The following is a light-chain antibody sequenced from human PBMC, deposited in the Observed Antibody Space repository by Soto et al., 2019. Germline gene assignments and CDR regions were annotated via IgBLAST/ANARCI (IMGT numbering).Light chain of an antibody. J-gene: IGKJ3*01. CDR2: AAS. Sequence: DIQMIQSPSSLSASVGDRVTITCRASQGIANHLAWYQQKPGKAPNLLIYAASTLQSGVPSRFSGSGFGTDFTLTISSLQPEDVATYYCHKYKSAPYTFGPGTKVDIK. CDR1: QGIANH. CDR3: HKYKSAPYT. V-gene: IGKV1-27*01.